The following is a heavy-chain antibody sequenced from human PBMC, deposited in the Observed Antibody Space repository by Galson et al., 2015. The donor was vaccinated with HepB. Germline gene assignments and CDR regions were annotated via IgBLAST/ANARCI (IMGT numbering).Heavy chain of an antibody. CDR2: IKQDGSEK. Sequence: SLRLSCAASGFTFSSYWMSWVRQAPGKGLEWVANIKQDGSEKYYVDSVKGRFTISRDDAKNSLYLQMNSLRAEDTAVYYCARSPLSMVRGVIMPYFDYWGQGTLVTVSS. CDR1: GFTFSSYW. CDR3: ARSPLSMVRGVIMPYFDY. V-gene: IGHV3-7*03. J-gene: IGHJ4*02. D-gene: IGHD3-10*01.